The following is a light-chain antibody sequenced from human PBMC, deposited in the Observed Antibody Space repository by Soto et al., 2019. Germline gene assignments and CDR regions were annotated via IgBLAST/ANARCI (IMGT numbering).Light chain of an antibody. CDR1: SSDVGGYDY. V-gene: IGLV2-14*01. CDR3: ASYTRRSPLFV. CDR2: EVN. Sequence: QSALTQPASVSGSPGQSITVSCTGTSSDVGGYDYVSWYQHPPGKAPKLLIYEVNNRPSGVSNRFSGSKSGNTASLTISGLQADDEADYYCASYTRRSPLFVFGTGTKLTVL. J-gene: IGLJ1*01.